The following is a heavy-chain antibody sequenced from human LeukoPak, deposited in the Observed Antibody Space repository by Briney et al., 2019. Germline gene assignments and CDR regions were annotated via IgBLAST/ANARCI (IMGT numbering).Heavy chain of an antibody. Sequence: SETLSLTCAVSGGSLSSGGYSWSWIRQPPGTGLEWIGYIYHSGSTYYNPSLKSRVTISVDRSKNQFSLKLSSVTAADTAVYYCARGRLYCSGGSCYSCWFDPWGQGTLVTVSS. D-gene: IGHD2-15*01. CDR1: GGSLSSGGYS. CDR3: ARGRLYCSGGSCYSCWFDP. V-gene: IGHV4-30-2*01. CDR2: IYHSGST. J-gene: IGHJ5*02.